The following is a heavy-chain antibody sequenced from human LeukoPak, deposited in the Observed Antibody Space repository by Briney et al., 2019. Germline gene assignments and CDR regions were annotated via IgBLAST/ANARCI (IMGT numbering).Heavy chain of an antibody. V-gene: IGHV3-53*01. J-gene: IGHJ6*03. CDR2: IYSGGST. CDR3: ASGSGSYRTPYYYMDV. CDR1: GFTVSSNY. Sequence: GGSLRLSCAASGFTVSSNYMSWVRQAPGKGLEWVSVIYSGGSTYYADSVKGRFTISRDNSKNTLYLQMNSLRAEDTAVYYCASGSGSYRTPYYYMDVWGSGTTVTVSS. D-gene: IGHD3-10*01.